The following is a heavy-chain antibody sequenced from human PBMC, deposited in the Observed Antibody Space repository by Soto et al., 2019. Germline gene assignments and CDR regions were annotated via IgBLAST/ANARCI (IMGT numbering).Heavy chain of an antibody. Sequence: GGSLRLSCVGSGFTFSTYSINWVRQAPGKGLEWVSSISSRSDIYYADSVKGRFTISRDNAKNSVSLQMNSLRAEDTAVYYCAREYNARPRAYSLDVWGQGTTVTFSS. CDR1: GFTFSTYS. CDR3: AREYNARPRAYSLDV. D-gene: IGHD1-20*01. V-gene: IGHV3-21*01. CDR2: ISSRSDI. J-gene: IGHJ6*02.